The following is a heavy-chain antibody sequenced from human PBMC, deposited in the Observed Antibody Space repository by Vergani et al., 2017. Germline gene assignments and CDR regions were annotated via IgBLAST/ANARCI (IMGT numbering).Heavy chain of an antibody. V-gene: IGHV1-69*04. CDR2: IIPILGIA. J-gene: IGHJ5*02. Sequence: QVQLVQSGAEVKKPGSSVKVSCKASGGTFSSYAISWVRQAPGQGLEWMGRIIPILGIANYAQKFQGRVTMTEDTSTDTAYMELSSLRSEDTAVYYCATVRSRLRSDWFDPWGQGTLVTVSS. D-gene: IGHD5-12*01. CDR3: ATVRSRLRSDWFDP. CDR1: GGTFSSYA.